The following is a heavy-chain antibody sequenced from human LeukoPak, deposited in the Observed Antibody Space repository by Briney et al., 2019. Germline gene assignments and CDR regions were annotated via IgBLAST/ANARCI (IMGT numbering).Heavy chain of an antibody. D-gene: IGHD3-10*01. V-gene: IGHV4-38-2*01. CDR1: GYAISSGYY. CDR2: IYHSGST. CDR3: ARLWFGELLAFDI. J-gene: IGHJ3*02. Sequence: SETLSLTCAVSGYAISSGYYWGWIRQPPGKGRDWIGCIYHSGSTYYNPSLKSRVTISVDTSKNQFSLKLSSVTAADTAVYYCARLWFGELLAFDIWGQGTMVTVSS.